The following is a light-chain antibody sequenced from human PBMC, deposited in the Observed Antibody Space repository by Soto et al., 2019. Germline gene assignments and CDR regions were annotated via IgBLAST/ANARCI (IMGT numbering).Light chain of an antibody. CDR2: GAS. V-gene: IGKV3-20*01. Sequence: EIVLTQSPATLSLSPGERATLSCGASQSVSSSYLVWYQQKPGQAPRLLIYGASSRATGIPERFRGSRSGTDFTLTISRLEPEDFAVYDGQQYGSSPYTFGQGTKLEIK. CDR1: QSVSSSY. CDR3: QQYGSSPYT. J-gene: IGKJ2*01.